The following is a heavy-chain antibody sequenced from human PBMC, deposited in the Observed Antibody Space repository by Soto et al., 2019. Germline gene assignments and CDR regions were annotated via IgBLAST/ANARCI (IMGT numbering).Heavy chain of an antibody. D-gene: IGHD6-6*01. CDR2: ISSSSSYI. V-gene: IGHV3-21*01. Sequence: PGGSLRLSCAASGFTFSSYSMNWVRQAPGKGLEWVSSISSSSSYIYYADSVKGRFTISRDNAKNSLYLQMNSLRAEDTAVYYFAIDRSSSSLSYYYYMDVWGKGTTVTVSS. CDR1: GFTFSSYS. J-gene: IGHJ6*03. CDR3: AIDRSSSSLSYYYYMDV.